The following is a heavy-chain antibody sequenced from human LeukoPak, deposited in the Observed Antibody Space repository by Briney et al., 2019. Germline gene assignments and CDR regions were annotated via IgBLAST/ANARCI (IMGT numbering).Heavy chain of an antibody. V-gene: IGHV1-24*01. CDR3: ATEIVVDTERLKRYYGMDV. CDR2: FDPEDGET. J-gene: IGHJ6*02. Sequence: ASVKVSCKVSGYTLTELSMHWVRQAPGKGLEWMGGFDPEDGETIYAQKFQGRVTMTADTSTDTAYMELSSLRSEDTAVYYCATEIVVDTERLKRYYGMDVWGQGTLVTVSS. D-gene: IGHD2-2*01. CDR1: GYTLTELS.